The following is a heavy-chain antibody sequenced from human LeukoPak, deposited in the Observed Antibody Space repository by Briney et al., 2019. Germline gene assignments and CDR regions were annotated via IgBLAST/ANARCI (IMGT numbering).Heavy chain of an antibody. Sequence: GASVKVSCKASGYTFTGYYMHWVRQAPGQGLEWMGWINPNSGGTNYAQKFQGRVTMTRDTSISTAYVELSRLRPDDTAVYYCARDPGYCSGGSCRWFDPWGQGTPVTVSS. D-gene: IGHD2-15*01. J-gene: IGHJ5*02. CDR1: GYTFTGYY. CDR2: INPNSGGT. V-gene: IGHV1-2*02. CDR3: ARDPGYCSGGSCRWFDP.